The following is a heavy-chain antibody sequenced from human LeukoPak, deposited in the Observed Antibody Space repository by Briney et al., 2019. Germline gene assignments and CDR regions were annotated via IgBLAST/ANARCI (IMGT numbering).Heavy chain of an antibody. D-gene: IGHD3-22*01. J-gene: IGHJ4*02. V-gene: IGHV3-23*01. CDR3: AKDGVVVITHYFDY. Sequence: GGSLRLSCAASGFTFSSYAMSWVRQAPGKGLEWVSAISGSGGSTYYADSVKGRFTISRDNSKNTLYLQINSLRAEDTAVYYCAKDGVVVITHYFDYWGQGTLVTVSS. CDR2: ISGSGGST. CDR1: GFTFSSYA.